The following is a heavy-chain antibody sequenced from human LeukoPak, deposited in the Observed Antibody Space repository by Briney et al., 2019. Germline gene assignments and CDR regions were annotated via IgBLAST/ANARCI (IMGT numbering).Heavy chain of an antibody. V-gene: IGHV3-21*01. Sequence: GGSLRLSCAASGFTFSSYSMNWVRQAPGKGLEWVPSISSSSSYIYYADSVKGRFTISRDNAKNSLYLQMNSLRAEDTAVYYCARTLSRDVDTAMVWGQGTLVTVSS. J-gene: IGHJ4*02. CDR2: ISSSSSYI. CDR3: ARTLSRDVDTAMV. CDR1: GFTFSSYS. D-gene: IGHD5-18*01.